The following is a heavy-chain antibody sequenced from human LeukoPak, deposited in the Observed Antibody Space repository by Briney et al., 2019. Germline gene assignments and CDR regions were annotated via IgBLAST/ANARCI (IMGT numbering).Heavy chain of an antibody. V-gene: IGHV4-59*08. CDR3: ARGREHFDL. CDR2: IFYSGST. Sequence: SETLSLTCTVSAGSISGYYWSWIRQPPGKGLEWIGYIFYSGSTNSNPSLRSRVTISVDTSKNQFSLKLSSVTAADTAVYYCARGREHFDLGGRGTLVTVSS. D-gene: IGHD1/OR15-1a*01. J-gene: IGHJ2*01. CDR1: AGSISGYY.